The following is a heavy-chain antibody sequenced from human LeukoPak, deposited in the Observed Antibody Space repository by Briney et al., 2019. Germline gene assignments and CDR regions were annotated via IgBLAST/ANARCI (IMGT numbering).Heavy chain of an antibody. V-gene: IGHV3-33*01. CDR2: IYYDGSNK. CDR1: GFTFSSYG. J-gene: IGHJ4*02. D-gene: IGHD3-10*01. Sequence: GGSLRLSCAASGFTFSSYGMHWVRQAPGKGLEWVAVIYYDGSNKYYADSVKGRFTIARDNSKNTLYLQMNSLRAEDTATYYCARDPGGGGSWFFDYWGQGTLVTVSS. CDR3: ARDPGGGGSWFFDY.